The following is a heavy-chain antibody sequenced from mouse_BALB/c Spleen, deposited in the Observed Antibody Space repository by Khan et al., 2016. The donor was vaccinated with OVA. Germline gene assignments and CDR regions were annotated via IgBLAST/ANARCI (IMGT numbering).Heavy chain of an antibody. Sequence: EVQLQESGPGLVKPSQSLSLTCSVTGYSITSGYRWNWIRQFPGNKLEWMGYISYDGSNNYNPSLKNRISITRDTSKHQFFLKLNSVTTEDTATYDGARGGAVVPYWYFDVWGAGTTVTVSS. V-gene: IGHV3-6*02. J-gene: IGHJ1*01. D-gene: IGHD1-1*01. CDR3: ARGGAVVPYWYFDV. CDR2: ISYDGSN. CDR1: GYSITSGYR.